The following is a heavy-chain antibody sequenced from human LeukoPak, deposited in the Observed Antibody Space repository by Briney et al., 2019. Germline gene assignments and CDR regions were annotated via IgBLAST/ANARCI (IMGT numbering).Heavy chain of an antibody. J-gene: IGHJ4*02. CDR2: ISHSGTT. CDR3: AVWYLPRDY. D-gene: IGHD2-15*01. CDR1: GASISSNW. V-gene: IGHV4-4*02. Sequence: PSGTLSLTCAVSGASISSNWWAWIRQPPGKGLEWVGEISHSGTTNYNPSLKSRLTISVDNFMNQFSLILTSVTAADTAVYYCAVWYLPRDYWGQGTLVTVSS.